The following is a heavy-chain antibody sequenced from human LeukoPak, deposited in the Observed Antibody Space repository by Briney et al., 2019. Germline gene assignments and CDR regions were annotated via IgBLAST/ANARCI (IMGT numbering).Heavy chain of an antibody. CDR3: AKLGYYYGSGSYPGDY. Sequence: SGTLSLTCAVSGGSISSSNWWSWVRQPPGKGLEWIGEIYHSGSTNYNPSLKSRVTISVDKSKNQFSLKLSSVTAADTAVYYCAKLGYYYGSGSYPGDYWGQGTLVTVSS. J-gene: IGHJ4*02. V-gene: IGHV4-4*02. CDR2: IYHSGST. CDR1: GGSISSSNW. D-gene: IGHD3-10*01.